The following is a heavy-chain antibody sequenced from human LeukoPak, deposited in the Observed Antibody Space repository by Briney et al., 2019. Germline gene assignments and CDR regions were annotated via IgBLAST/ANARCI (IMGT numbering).Heavy chain of an antibody. J-gene: IGHJ4*02. CDR3: ARDLRVYSSGAYQDY. CDR2: INHSGST. V-gene: IGHV4-34*01. Sequence: SETLSLTCAVSDGTFSGYYWTWIRQPPGKGLEWIREINHSGSTNYNPSLKSRVTMSVDTSKNQFSLKLSSVTAADTAVYYCARDLRVYSSGAYQDYWGQGTLVTVSS. CDR1: DGTFSGYY. D-gene: IGHD6-19*01.